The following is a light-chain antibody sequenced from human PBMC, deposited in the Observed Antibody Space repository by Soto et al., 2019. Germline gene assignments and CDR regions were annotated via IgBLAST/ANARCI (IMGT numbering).Light chain of an antibody. Sequence: DIQLTQSPSSVSASVGDRVTITCRASQGTSSWLGWYQQKPGKAPKILIYAASNLLGGVPSRFSGSGSGTDFPLTISSVQPEDFATYYCQQASSFPRTFGQGTKVDIK. J-gene: IGKJ1*01. V-gene: IGKV1-12*01. CDR1: QGTSSW. CDR3: QQASSFPRT. CDR2: AAS.